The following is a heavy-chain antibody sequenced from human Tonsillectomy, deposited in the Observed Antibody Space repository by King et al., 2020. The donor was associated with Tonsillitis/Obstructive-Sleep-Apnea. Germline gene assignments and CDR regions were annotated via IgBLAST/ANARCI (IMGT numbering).Heavy chain of an antibody. D-gene: IGHD3-16*01. CDR3: ARWGDGLRFDY. J-gene: IGHJ4*02. Sequence: VQLVESGGGVVQPGRSLRLSCAASGFTFSSYGMNWVRQAPGKGLEWVAVIWYDGSNKYYVDSVKGRFTISRDNSKNMLWLQMNSLRAEDTGVYYCARWGDGLRFDYCGQGTLVTVSS. CDR1: GFTFSSYG. V-gene: IGHV3-33*01. CDR2: IWYDGSNK.